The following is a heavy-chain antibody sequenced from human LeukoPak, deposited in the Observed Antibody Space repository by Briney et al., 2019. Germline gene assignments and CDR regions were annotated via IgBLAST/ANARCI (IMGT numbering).Heavy chain of an antibody. Sequence: GGSLRLSCAASGFTFSSYAMSWVRQAPGKGLEWVSAISGSGGSTYYADSVKGRFTISRDNSKNTLYLQMNSLRAEDTAVYYCAKTENYYGSSGRSIPSFDYWGQGTLFTVSS. J-gene: IGHJ4*02. CDR3: AKTENYYGSSGRSIPSFDY. D-gene: IGHD3-22*01. CDR2: ISGSGGST. V-gene: IGHV3-23*01. CDR1: GFTFSSYA.